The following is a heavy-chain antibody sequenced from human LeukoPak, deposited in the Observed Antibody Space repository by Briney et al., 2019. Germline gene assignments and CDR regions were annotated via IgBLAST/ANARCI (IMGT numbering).Heavy chain of an antibody. Sequence: PGGSLRLSCAASGFTVSSNYMSWVRQAPGKGLEWVSVIYSGGSTYYADSVEGRFTISRDNSKNTLYLQMNSLRAEDTAVYYCARAGDYGSGSCAFDMWGQGTMVTVSS. CDR1: GFTVSSNY. V-gene: IGHV3-66*01. CDR3: ARAGDYGSGSCAFDM. J-gene: IGHJ3*02. D-gene: IGHD3-10*01. CDR2: IYSGGST.